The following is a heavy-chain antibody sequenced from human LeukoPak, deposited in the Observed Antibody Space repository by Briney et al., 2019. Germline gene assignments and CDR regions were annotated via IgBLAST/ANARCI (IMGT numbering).Heavy chain of an antibody. J-gene: IGHJ5*02. D-gene: IGHD6-6*01. Sequence: SETLSLTCTVSGGSISNYYWSWIRPPAGKGLEWIGRMYTSGATNHNPSVKRRTTTSVDTSKNQLSLRLSSVTAADRAVYYCAGEAAARLETFDPWGQGTLVTVSS. CDR3: AGEAAARLETFDP. CDR2: MYTSGAT. CDR1: GGSISNYY. V-gene: IGHV4-4*07.